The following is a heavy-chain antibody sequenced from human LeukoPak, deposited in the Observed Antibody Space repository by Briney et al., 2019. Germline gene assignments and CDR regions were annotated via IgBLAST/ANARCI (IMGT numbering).Heavy chain of an antibody. J-gene: IGHJ3*02. D-gene: IGHD6-19*01. Sequence: SETLSLTCTVSGGSISSYYWSWIRQPPGKGLEWIGYLYNRGSTNYNPSPKSRVTISVDTSKNQFSLKLRSVTAADTAVYYCARDRPGIAVAGDAFDIWGQGTMVTVSS. V-gene: IGHV4-59*01. CDR3: ARDRPGIAVAGDAFDI. CDR2: LYNRGST. CDR1: GGSISSYY.